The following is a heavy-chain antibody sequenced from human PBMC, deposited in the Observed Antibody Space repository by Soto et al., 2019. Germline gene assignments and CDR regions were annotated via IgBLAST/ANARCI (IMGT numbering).Heavy chain of an antibody. J-gene: IGHJ6*02. CDR2: ISYDGSNK. CDR3: AKVADYSNYLGGYYYGMDV. Sequence: GGSLRLSCAASGFTFSSYGMHWVRQAPGKGLEWVAVISYDGSNKYYADSVKGRFTISRDNSKNTLYLQMNSLRAEDTAVYYCAKVADYSNYLGGYYYGMDVWGQGTTVTVSS. D-gene: IGHD4-4*01. V-gene: IGHV3-30*18. CDR1: GFTFSSYG.